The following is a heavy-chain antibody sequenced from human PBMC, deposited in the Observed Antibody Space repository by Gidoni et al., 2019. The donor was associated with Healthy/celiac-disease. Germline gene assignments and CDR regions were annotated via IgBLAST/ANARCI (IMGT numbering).Heavy chain of an antibody. CDR3: ARDSVYGDYLSY. CDR1: GASISSGGYY. D-gene: IGHD4-17*01. V-gene: IGHV4-31*03. Sequence: QVQLQESGPGLVTPSQTLSLTCTVSGASISSGGYYWSWIRQHPGKGLEWIGYIYYSGSTYDNPSLKSRVTISVDTSKNQFSLKLSSVTAADTAVYYCARDSVYGDYLSYWGQGTLVTVSS. CDR2: IYYSGST. J-gene: IGHJ4*02.